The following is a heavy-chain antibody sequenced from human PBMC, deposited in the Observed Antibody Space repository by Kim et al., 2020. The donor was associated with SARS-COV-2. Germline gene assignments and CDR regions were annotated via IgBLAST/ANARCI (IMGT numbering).Heavy chain of an antibody. CDR3: AREAGATDY. J-gene: IGHJ4*02. V-gene: IGHV3-72*01. CDR1: GFTLSDHY. D-gene: IGHD1-26*01. Sequence: GGSLRLSCAASGFTLSDHYMHWVRQAPGKGLEWVGQTRNKANSYTTEYAASVKGRFTISRDASKNSLYLQMNTLKTEDTAVYYCAREAGATDYWGQGTLV. CDR2: TRNKANSYTT.